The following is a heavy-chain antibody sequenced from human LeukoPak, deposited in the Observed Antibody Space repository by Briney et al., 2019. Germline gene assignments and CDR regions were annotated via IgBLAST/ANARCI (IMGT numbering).Heavy chain of an antibody. Sequence: GRSLRLSCAASGFTFSTYGMHWVRQAPGKGLEWVAVISSDGSNKYYADSVKGRSTISRDNSKNTLYLQMNSLRAEDTAVYYCAKDHTTMGLSGYWGQGTLVTVSS. J-gene: IGHJ4*02. CDR3: AKDHTTMGLSGY. CDR1: GFTFSTYG. V-gene: IGHV3-30*18. CDR2: ISSDGSNK. D-gene: IGHD3-16*02.